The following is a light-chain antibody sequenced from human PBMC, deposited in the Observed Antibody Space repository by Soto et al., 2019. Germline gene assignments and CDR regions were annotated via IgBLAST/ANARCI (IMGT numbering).Light chain of an antibody. CDR2: AAS. Sequence: DIQMTQSPSTLSASVGDRVTITCRASQSISSYLTWYQQKPGKAPRLLIYAASSLQSGVPSRFSGSGSGTDCTLTISSLQPEDVATYYCQQSYSTPQTFGQGTKVDIK. V-gene: IGKV1-39*01. CDR3: QQSYSTPQT. J-gene: IGKJ1*01. CDR1: QSISSY.